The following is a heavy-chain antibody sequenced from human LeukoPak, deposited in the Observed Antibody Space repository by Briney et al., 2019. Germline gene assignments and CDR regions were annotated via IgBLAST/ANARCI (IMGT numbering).Heavy chain of an antibody. Sequence: TGGSLRLSCAASGFTFDDYAMHWVRQAPGKGLEWVSGISWNSGSIGYADSVKGRFTISRDNSKNTLYLQMNSLRAEDTAVYYCARDRMGASDAFDIWGQGTMVTVSS. V-gene: IGHV3-9*01. J-gene: IGHJ3*02. D-gene: IGHD1-26*01. CDR2: ISWNSGSI. CDR1: GFTFDDYA. CDR3: ARDRMGASDAFDI.